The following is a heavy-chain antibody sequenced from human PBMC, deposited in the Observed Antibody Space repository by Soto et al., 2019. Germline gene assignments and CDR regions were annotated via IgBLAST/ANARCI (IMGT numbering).Heavy chain of an antibody. CDR3: AKIASSYDFWSGYYEPNNWFDP. J-gene: IGHJ5*02. CDR2: ISGSGGST. D-gene: IGHD3-3*01. Sequence: TGGSLRLSCAASGFTFSSYAMSWVRQAPGKGLEWVSAISGSGGSTYYADSVKGRFTISRDNSKNTLYLQMNSLRAEDTAAYYCAKIASSYDFWSGYYEPNNWFDPWGQGTLVTVSS. CDR1: GFTFSSYA. V-gene: IGHV3-23*01.